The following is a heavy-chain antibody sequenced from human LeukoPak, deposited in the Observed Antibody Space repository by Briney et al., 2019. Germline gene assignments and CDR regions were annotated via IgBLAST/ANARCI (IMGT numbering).Heavy chain of an antibody. Sequence: GASVKGSCKASVYTFTRYVMRWVRHAPGQGPEWMGWINTKTGNPTSAQGLTGRFVFSLDSSVSTAHLQISCLKDEDTAVYYCARSGFWTDHPVFDIWGQGRMVTVSS. CDR1: VYTFTRYV. CDR2: INTKTGNP. CDR3: ARSGFWTDHPVFDI. V-gene: IGHV7-4-1*02. J-gene: IGHJ3*02. D-gene: IGHD3/OR15-3a*01.